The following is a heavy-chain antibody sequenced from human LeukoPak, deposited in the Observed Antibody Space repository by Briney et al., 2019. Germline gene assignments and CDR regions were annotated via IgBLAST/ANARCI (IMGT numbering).Heavy chain of an antibody. CDR2: IKQDGSEK. Sequence: GGSLRLSCAASGFTFSSYWMSWVRQAPGKGLEWVANIKQDGSEKYYVDSVKGRFTISRDNAKNSLYLQMNSLRAEDTAVYYCARGDYDILTGYAHGLPIYYYYYMDVWGKGTTVTVSS. CDR1: GFTFSSYW. J-gene: IGHJ6*03. V-gene: IGHV3-7*01. CDR3: ARGDYDILTGYAHGLPIYYYYYMDV. D-gene: IGHD3-9*01.